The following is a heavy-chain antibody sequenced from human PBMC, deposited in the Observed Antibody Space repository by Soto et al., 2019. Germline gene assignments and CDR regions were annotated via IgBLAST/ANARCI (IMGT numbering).Heavy chain of an antibody. Sequence: QVQLQQWGAGLLKPSETLSLTCAVYGGCVSSGSYYWSWIRQPPGKGLEWIGEMCHSGGTHFNPSLKSRFTISVDTSKNQFSLKMASVTAADTALYYCARVERGTATTVVDAFDIWGPGTMVTVSS. D-gene: IGHD1-1*01. V-gene: IGHV4-34*01. J-gene: IGHJ3*02. CDR3: ARVERGTATTVVDAFDI. CDR1: GGCVSSGSYY. CDR2: MCHSGGT.